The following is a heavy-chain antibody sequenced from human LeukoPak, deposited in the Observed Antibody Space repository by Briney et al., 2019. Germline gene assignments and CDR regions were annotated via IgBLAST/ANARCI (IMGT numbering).Heavy chain of an antibody. D-gene: IGHD3-22*01. CDR1: GYIFTSYW. J-gene: IGHJ4*02. CDR3: ARLGYYDSSGYYPPYYFDY. V-gene: IGHV5-51*01. CDR2: IYPGDSDT. Sequence: GESLKISCKGSGYIFTSYWIGWVRQMPGKGLEWMGIIYPGDSDTRYSPSFQGQVTISADKSISTAYLQWSSLKASDTAMYYCARLGYYDSSGYYPPYYFDYWGQGTLVTVSS.